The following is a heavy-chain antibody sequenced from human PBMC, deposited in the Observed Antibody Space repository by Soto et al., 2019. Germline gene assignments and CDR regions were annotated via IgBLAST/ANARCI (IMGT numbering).Heavy chain of an antibody. CDR2: ISYDGSNK. CDR1: GFTFSSYG. Sequence: GGSLRLSCAASGFTFSSYGMHWVRQAPGKGLEWVAVISYDGSNKYYADSVKGRFTISRDNSKNTLYLQMNSLRAEDTAVYYCAKIELDDYNNWFDPWGQGTLVTVSS. J-gene: IGHJ5*02. D-gene: IGHD4-4*01. CDR3: AKIELDDYNNWFDP. V-gene: IGHV3-30*18.